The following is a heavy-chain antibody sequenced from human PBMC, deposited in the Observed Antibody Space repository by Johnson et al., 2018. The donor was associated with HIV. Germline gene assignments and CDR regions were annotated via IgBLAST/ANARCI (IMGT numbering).Heavy chain of an antibody. J-gene: IGHJ3*02. CDR1: GFTFSSYG. V-gene: IGHV3-30*02. CDR2: IRVDGGDK. D-gene: IGHD6-19*01. CDR3: AREPGIAVAGTDAFDI. Sequence: QVQLVESGGGVVQPGGSLTLSCAASGFTFSSYGMHWVRQAPVKGMEWVGFIRVDGGDKYYADSVKGRFTISRDNSKNTLYLQMNSLSAEDTAVYYCAREPGIAVAGTDAFDIWGQGTMVTVSS.